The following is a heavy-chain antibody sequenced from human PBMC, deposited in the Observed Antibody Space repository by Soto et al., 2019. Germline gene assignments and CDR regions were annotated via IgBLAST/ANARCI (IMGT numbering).Heavy chain of an antibody. J-gene: IGHJ5*02. Sequence: QVQLQESGPGLVKPSQTLSLTCTVSGGSINSGGYYWNWIRQPPGKGLEWIGSVRYSGSTYYNPSLKSRVTISVGPSKKPFSLEVNSVTAADTAVYYCARDGRLDCSGGSCYSWFDPWGQGTLVTVSS. V-gene: IGHV4-31*03. CDR3: ARDGRLDCSGGSCYSWFDP. CDR1: GGSINSGGYY. CDR2: VRYSGST. D-gene: IGHD2-15*01.